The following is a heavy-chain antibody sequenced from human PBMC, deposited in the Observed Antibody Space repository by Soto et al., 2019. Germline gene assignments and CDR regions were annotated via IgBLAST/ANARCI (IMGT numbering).Heavy chain of an antibody. CDR1: GGSISSGGYS. CDR2: IYHSGST. D-gene: IGHD4-17*01. J-gene: IGHJ4*02. V-gene: IGHV4-30-2*01. Sequence: QLPLQESGSGLVKPSQTLSLTCAVSGGSISSGGYSWSWIRQPPGKVLEWIGYIYHSGSTYYNPSLKSRVTISVDRSKNQFSLKLSSVTAADTAVYYCASGPIGDYTDGFDYWGQGTLVTVSS. CDR3: ASGPIGDYTDGFDY.